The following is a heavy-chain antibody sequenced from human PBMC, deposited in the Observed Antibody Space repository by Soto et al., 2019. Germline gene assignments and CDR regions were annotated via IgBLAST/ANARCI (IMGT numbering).Heavy chain of an antibody. CDR3: ARQLIS. V-gene: IGHV4-59*08. J-gene: IGHJ4*02. CDR2: IYDSGST. D-gene: IGHD6-13*01. CDR1: GGSISSSY. Sequence: SETLSLTCTVSGGSISSSYWSWIRQPPGKGLEWIGYIYDSGSTYYNSSLKSRVTMSVDTSKNQFSLKLSSVTAADTAVYYCARQLISRGKGTPVTVAA.